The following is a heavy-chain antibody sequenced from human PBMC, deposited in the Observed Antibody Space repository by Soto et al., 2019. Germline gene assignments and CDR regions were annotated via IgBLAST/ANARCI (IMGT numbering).Heavy chain of an antibody. CDR3: AAAGDVSAYTGNSVDY. Sequence: APVKLSSKVSGYTLTHLCIHWVRQAPGKGLEWMGGFDPEDGETIYAQKFQGRVTMTEDTSTDTAYMALRSLRSEDTAVYYCAAAGDVSAYTGNSVDYWGQGTLVTVSS. CDR2: FDPEDGET. J-gene: IGHJ4*02. V-gene: IGHV1-24*01. CDR1: GYTLTHLC. D-gene: IGHD3-16*01.